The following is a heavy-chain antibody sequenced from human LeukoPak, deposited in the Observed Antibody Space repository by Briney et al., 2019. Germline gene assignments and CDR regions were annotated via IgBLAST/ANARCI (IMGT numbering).Heavy chain of an antibody. Sequence: SQTLSLTCALSGVTLSKKSVAWNWGRPSPSRGLEWLGRTYFRSRWYNDYSVSVKSRITINPDTSKNQFSLHLKSVAPEDAAVYYCAREWWDGAGYDYWGQGTLVTVSS. J-gene: IGHJ4*02. CDR3: AREWWDGAGYDY. CDR2: TYFRSRWYN. CDR1: GVTLSKKSVA. D-gene: IGHD2-15*01. V-gene: IGHV6-1*01.